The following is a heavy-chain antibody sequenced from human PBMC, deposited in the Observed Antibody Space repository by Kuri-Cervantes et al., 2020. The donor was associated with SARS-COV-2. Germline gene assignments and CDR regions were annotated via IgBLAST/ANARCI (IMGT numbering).Heavy chain of an antibody. D-gene: IGHD6-25*01. Sequence: GGSLRLSCAASGFTFSSYSMNWVRQAPGKGLEWVSSISSSSFYIYYADSVKGRFTISRDNAKNSLYLQMNSLRVDDTAVYYCTRDQRSGNMDVWGQGTTVTVSS. CDR2: ISSSSFYI. V-gene: IGHV3-21*01. CDR1: GFTFSSYS. CDR3: TRDQRSGNMDV. J-gene: IGHJ6*02.